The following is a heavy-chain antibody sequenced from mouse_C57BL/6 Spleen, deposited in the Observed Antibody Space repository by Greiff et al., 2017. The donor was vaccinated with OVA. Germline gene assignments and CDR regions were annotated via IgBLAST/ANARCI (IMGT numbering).Heavy chain of an antibody. CDR1: GYTFTSYT. CDR3: ARSDYYGSSYEYAMDY. J-gene: IGHJ4*01. D-gene: IGHD1-1*01. CDR2: INPSSGYT. Sequence: VQLQQSGAELARPGASVKMSCKASGYTFTSYTMHWVKQRPGQGLEWIGYINPSSGYTKYNQKFKDKATLTADKSSSTAYMQLSSLTSEDSAVYDCARSDYYGSSYEYAMDYWGQGTSVTVSS. V-gene: IGHV1-4*01.